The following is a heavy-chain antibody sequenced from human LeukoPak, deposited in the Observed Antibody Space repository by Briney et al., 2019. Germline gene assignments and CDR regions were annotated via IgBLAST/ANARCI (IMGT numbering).Heavy chain of an antibody. CDR2: IYTSGST. D-gene: IGHD2-15*01. Sequence: PSETLSLTCTVSGGSISSGSYYWSWVRQPAGKGLEWIGRIYTSGSTNYHPSLKSRVTITVDTSKNQFSLKLSSVTAADTAVYYCARGGGGSSRFDYWGQGALVTVSS. J-gene: IGHJ4*02. V-gene: IGHV4-61*02. CDR1: GGSISSGSYY. CDR3: ARGGGGSSRFDY.